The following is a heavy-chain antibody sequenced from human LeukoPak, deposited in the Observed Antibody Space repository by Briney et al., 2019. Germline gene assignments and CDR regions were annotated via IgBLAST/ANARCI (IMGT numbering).Heavy chain of an antibody. Sequence: GGSLRLSCAASGFTVSTNCMTWVRQAPGKGLEWVSTIYSGGTTYYADSVMGRFTISRHNSRNTLYLQMNSLRAEDAAVYYCARVDTVMAYYFDLWGQGTLVTVSS. CDR2: IYSGGTT. CDR3: ARVDTVMAYYFDL. J-gene: IGHJ4*02. D-gene: IGHD5-18*01. V-gene: IGHV3-53*04. CDR1: GFTVSTNC.